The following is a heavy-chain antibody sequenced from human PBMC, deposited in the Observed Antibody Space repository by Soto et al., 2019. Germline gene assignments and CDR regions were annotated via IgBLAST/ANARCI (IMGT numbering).Heavy chain of an antibody. CDR3: VKDWTGNKCLCLDV. V-gene: IGHV3-23*01. CDR2: ISGDGKST. CDR1: GFTFNAHA. Sequence: EVEVLESGGGLQQPGGSLRLSCVASGFTFNAHAMTWVRQGPGVGLEWTSSISGDGKSTYYADSVKGRFTVSRDNSKNTLTLQMNSLRVEDTATYYCVKDWTGNKCLCLDVWGQGTTVTVSS. J-gene: IGHJ6*02. D-gene: IGHD2-8*02.